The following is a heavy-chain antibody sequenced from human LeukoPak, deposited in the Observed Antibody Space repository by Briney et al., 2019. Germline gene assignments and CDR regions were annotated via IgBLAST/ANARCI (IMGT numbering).Heavy chain of an antibody. CDR1: GLTFSSFS. J-gene: IGHJ5*02. V-gene: IGHV3-48*01. D-gene: IGHD3-10*02. CDR2: IITASDTI. CDR3: AGDGCSRDEKWFYL. Sequence: PGESLTLSCALSGLTFSSFSMNWVRQAPGKGLGWNSYIITASDTIYYADSVKGRFTISRDNAEHPVYLQVNSLRAKDPPIFYWAGDGCSRDEKWFYLWGQGTL.